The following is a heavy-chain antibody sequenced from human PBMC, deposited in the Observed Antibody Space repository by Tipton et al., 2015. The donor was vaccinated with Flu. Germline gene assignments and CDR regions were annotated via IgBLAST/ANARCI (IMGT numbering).Heavy chain of an antibody. D-gene: IGHD3-9*01. Sequence: RSLRLSCAASGFTFSTFAIHWVRQAPGKGLEWVAGVWFDGSNKFYADSVKGRFTISRDNSKNTLYLQMNSLRAEDTALYYCARGYDILTDGGGYFDYWGQGTLVTVSS. CDR2: VWFDGSNK. CDR3: ARGYDILTDGGGYFDY. CDR1: GFTFSTFA. V-gene: IGHV3-33*01. J-gene: IGHJ4*02.